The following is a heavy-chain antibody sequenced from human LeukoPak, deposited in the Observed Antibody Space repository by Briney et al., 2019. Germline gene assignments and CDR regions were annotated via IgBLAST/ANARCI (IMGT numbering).Heavy chain of an antibody. Sequence: GGSLRLSCVASGFTFSNYAMIWVRQAPGTGLEWVSATSATGGSTYCADSVKGRFTISRDNSKKTLYLQMNSLTVEDTAVYYCARGGLDWLLYSQFDYWGQGTLVTASS. V-gene: IGHV3-23*01. CDR2: TSATGGST. CDR3: ARGGLDWLLYSQFDY. D-gene: IGHD3-9*01. CDR1: GFTFSNYA. J-gene: IGHJ4*02.